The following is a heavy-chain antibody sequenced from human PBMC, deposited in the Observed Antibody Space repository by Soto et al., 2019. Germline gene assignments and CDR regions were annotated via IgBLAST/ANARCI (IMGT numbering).Heavy chain of an antibody. Sequence: SQTLSLTCAISGDSVSSNSAAWNWIRQSPSRCLECLGRTYYRSKWNNDYAGSVKSRITINPDTSKNQFSLQLNSVTPEDTAVYYCARERGYYGSGSYYYFDYWGQGTLVTVSS. V-gene: IGHV6-1*01. D-gene: IGHD3-10*01. J-gene: IGHJ4*02. CDR3: ARERGYYGSGSYYYFDY. CDR1: GDSVSSNSAA. CDR2: TYYRSKWNN.